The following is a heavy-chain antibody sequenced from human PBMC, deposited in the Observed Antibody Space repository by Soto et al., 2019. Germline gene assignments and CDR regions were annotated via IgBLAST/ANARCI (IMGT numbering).Heavy chain of an antibody. D-gene: IGHD2-15*01. CDR1: CYNCTTYG. CDR3: ARDTRYCSGGSCYSGGSYFDY. Sequence: ASVKVSCKASCYNCTTYGITCVRQAPGQGPEWMGWISAYNGNRNYAQKLQGRVTMTTDTATSTAYMELRSLRSDDTAVYFCARDTRYCSGGSCYSGGSYFDYWGQGTLVTVSS. CDR2: ISAYNGNR. V-gene: IGHV1-18*01. J-gene: IGHJ4*02.